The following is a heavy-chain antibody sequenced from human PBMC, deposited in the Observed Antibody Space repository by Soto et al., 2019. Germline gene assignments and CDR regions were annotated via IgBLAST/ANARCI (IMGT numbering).Heavy chain of an antibody. V-gene: IGHV1-69*05. CDR1: GGTFSSYA. D-gene: IGHD3-10*02. CDR2: IIPIFGTA. CDR3: ARGSMSGDDAFDI. Sequence: QVQLVQSGAEVKKPGSSVKVSCKASGGTFSSYAISWVRQAPGQGLEWMGGIIPIFGTANYAQKFQARVTXTXDXXTSTAYMELSSLRLEDTAVYYCARGSMSGDDAFDIWGQGTMVTVSS. J-gene: IGHJ3*02.